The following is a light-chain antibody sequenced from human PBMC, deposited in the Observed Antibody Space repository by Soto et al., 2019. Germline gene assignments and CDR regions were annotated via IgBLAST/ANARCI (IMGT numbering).Light chain of an antibody. J-gene: IGLJ2*01. CDR3: QTWGTGIVV. CDR2: LNSDGSH. V-gene: IGLV4-69*01. Sequence: QLVLTQSPSASASLGASVKLTCTLSSGHSSYAIAWHQQQPEKGPRYLMKLNSDGSHSKGDGSPDRFSGSSSGAERYLTISGLQSEDEADYYCQTWGTGIVVFGGGTQLTVL. CDR1: SGHSSYA.